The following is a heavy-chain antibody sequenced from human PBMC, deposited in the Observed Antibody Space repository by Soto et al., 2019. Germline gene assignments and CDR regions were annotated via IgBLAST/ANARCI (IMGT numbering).Heavy chain of an antibody. J-gene: IGHJ3*02. V-gene: IGHV3-23*01. D-gene: IGHD1-1*01. Sequence: EVQLLESGGGLVQPGGSLRLSCAASGFTFSNYAMAWVRQSPAKGLECVSHISGSGDNTDYADSVKGRFAISRDKSKNSVSLQMNSLRAEDAGVYYCVRDGRREGIMTTYSDAFDMWGQGAMVIVSS. CDR3: VRDGRREGIMTTYSDAFDM. CDR1: GFTFSNYA. CDR2: ISGSGDNT.